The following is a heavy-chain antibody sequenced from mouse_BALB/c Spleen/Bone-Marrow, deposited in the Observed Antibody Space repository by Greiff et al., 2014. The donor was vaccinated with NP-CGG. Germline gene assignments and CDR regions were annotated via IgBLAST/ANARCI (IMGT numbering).Heavy chain of an antibody. CDR2: IRNKANGYTT. CDR3: ARDRGLLRFDY. CDR1: GFTFTDYY. V-gene: IGHV7-3*02. Sequence: DVHLVESGGGLVQPGGSLRLSCATSGFTFTDYYMSWVRQPPGKALEWLGFIRNKANGYTTEYSASVKGRFTISRDNSQSILYLQMNTLRAEDSATYYCARDRGLLRFDYWGQGTTLTVSS. J-gene: IGHJ2*01. D-gene: IGHD2-3*01.